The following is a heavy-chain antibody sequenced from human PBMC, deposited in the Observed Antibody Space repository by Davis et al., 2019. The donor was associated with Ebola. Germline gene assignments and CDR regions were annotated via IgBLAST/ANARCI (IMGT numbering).Heavy chain of an antibody. V-gene: IGHV3-21*01. J-gene: IGHJ1*01. Sequence: PGGSLRLSCAASGFTFSSYSMNWVRQAPGKGLEWVSSISSSSSYIYYADSVKGRFTISRDNSKNTLYLQMNSLRAEDTAVYYCARVSRAARAPGAFQHWGQGTLVTVSS. CDR1: GFTFSSYS. CDR2: ISSSSSYI. D-gene: IGHD6-6*01. CDR3: ARVSRAARAPGAFQH.